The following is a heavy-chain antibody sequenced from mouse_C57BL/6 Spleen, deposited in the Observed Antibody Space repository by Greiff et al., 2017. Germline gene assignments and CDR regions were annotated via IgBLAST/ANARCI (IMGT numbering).Heavy chain of an antibody. V-gene: IGHV1-53*01. CDR3: ASHYYGNYEWYFDV. Sequence: QVQLQQPGTELVKPGASVKLSCKASGYTFTSYWLHWVKQRPGQGLEWIGNINPSNGGTNYNEKFKSKATLTVDKSSSTAYMQLSSLTSEDSAVYYCASHYYGNYEWYFDVWGTGTTVTVSS. CDR2: INPSNGGT. D-gene: IGHD2-1*01. J-gene: IGHJ1*03. CDR1: GYTFTSYW.